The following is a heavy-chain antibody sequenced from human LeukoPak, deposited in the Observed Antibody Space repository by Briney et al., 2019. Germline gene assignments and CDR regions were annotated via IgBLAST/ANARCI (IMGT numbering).Heavy chain of an antibody. D-gene: IGHD3-10*01. CDR2: INHSGST. CDR1: GGSFSGYY. V-gene: IGHV4-34*01. CDR3: ARATMVRGDASRWFDP. Sequence: SETLSLTCAVYGGSFSGYYWSWIRQPPGKGLEWIGEINHSGSTNYNPSLKSRVTISVDRSKNQFSLKLSSVTAADTAVYYCARATMVRGDASRWFDPWGQGTLVTVSS. J-gene: IGHJ5*02.